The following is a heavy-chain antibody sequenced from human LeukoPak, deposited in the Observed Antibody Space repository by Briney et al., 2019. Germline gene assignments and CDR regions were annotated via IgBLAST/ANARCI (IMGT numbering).Heavy chain of an antibody. CDR2: INQDESDK. CDR1: GFTFSDSW. J-gene: IGHJ6*02. Sequence: PGGSLRLSCAASGFTFSDSWMTWVRQAPGKGLEWVANINQDESDKYYADSVKGRFTISRDNAKNSLYVQMSSLRVEDTAVYYCARGHYGMDVWGQGTTVTVSS. V-gene: IGHV3-7*01. CDR3: ARGHYGMDV.